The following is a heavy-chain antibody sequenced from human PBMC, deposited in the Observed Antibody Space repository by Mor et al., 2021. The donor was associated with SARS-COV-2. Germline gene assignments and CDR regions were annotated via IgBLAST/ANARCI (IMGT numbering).Heavy chain of an antibody. J-gene: IGHJ4*02. V-gene: IGHV4-59*01. CDR3: ARAKDFLFDS. CDR2: MYYTGTT. D-gene: IGHD3-3*01. Sequence: EWIGSMYYTGTTKHNPSLKSRVTISVDTSKKQFSLRLSSVTAADTAVYFCARAKDFLFDSWGQGTLVSVSS.